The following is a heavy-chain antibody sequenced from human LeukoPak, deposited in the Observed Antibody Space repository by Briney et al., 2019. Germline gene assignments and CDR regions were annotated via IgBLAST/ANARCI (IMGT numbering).Heavy chain of an antibody. D-gene: IGHD3-22*01. Sequence: SGTLSLTCAVSGVSISSSNWWSWVRQPPGKGLEWIGEIYHSGSTNYNPSLKSRVTISVDKSKNQFSLKLSSVTAADTAVYYCASRCYYYDSSGCPGYWGQGTLVTVSS. CDR3: ASRCYYYDSSGCPGY. J-gene: IGHJ4*02. CDR1: GVSISSSNW. CDR2: IYHSGST. V-gene: IGHV4-4*02.